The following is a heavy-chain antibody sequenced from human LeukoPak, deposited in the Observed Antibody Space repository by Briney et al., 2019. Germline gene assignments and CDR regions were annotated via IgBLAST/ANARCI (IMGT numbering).Heavy chain of an antibody. CDR2: INPNSGGT. D-gene: IGHD3-10*01. V-gene: IGHV1-2*02. J-gene: IGHJ4*02. CDR1: GYSFIDYY. Sequence: ASVQVSCKASGYSFIDYYIHWVRQAPGQGLEWMGWINPNSGGTNYAQKFQGRVTMTRDTSISTAYMELSRLRSDDTAVYFCARDSRYNNVGDYWGQGTLVTVSS. CDR3: ARDSRYNNVGDY.